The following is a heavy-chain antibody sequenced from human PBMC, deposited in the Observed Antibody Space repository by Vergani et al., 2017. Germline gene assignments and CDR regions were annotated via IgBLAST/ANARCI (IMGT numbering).Heavy chain of an antibody. D-gene: IGHD3-3*01. CDR3: AKGGLRHSYYDFWIGYYLGGMDV. J-gene: IGHJ6*02. CDR2: ISGSGGST. CDR1: GFTFSSYA. V-gene: IGHV3-23*01. Sequence: EVQLLESGGGLVQPGGSLRLSCAASGFTFSSYAMSWVRQAPGKGLEWVSAISGSGGSTYYADSVKGRFTISRDNSKNTLYLQMNSLRAEDTAVYYCAKGGLRHSYYDFWIGYYLGGMDVWGQGTTVTVSS.